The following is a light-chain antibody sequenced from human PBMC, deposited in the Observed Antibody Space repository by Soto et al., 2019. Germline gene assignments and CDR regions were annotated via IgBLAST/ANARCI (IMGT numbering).Light chain of an antibody. CDR2: DAS. V-gene: IGKV3-11*01. CDR3: QQRSNWPPT. Sequence: EIVLTQSPATLSLSPGERATLSCRASQSVSSYLAWYQQKPGQAPRLLIYDASNRATGIPARFSGSGSGTDFTLTISSLEPEDFAVYYCQQRSNWPPTFGGGTKVELQ. CDR1: QSVSSY. J-gene: IGKJ4*01.